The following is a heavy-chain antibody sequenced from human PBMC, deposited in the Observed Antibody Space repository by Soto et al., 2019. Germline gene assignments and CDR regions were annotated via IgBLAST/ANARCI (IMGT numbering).Heavy chain of an antibody. J-gene: IGHJ5*02. V-gene: IGHV1-46*03. CDR3: ARVYPSDTRYGYVGNNWFDP. CDR1: GYTFTSYY. CDR2: INPSGGST. Sequence: QVQLVQSGAEVKKPGASVKVSCKASGYTFTSYYMHWVRQAPGQGLEWMGIINPSGGSTSYAQKFQGRVTMTRDTSTSTVYMEPSSLRSEDTAVYSCARVYPSDTRYGYVGNNWFDPWGQGTLVTVSS. D-gene: IGHD5-18*01.